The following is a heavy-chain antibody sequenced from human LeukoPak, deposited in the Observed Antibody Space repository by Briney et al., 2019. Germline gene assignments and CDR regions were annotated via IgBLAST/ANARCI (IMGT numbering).Heavy chain of an antibody. Sequence: GGSLRLSCAASGFTFSTYTMNWVRQVPGKGLEWVSSISSSSTYIYYAGSVQGRFIISRDNAKNSLYLQMNSLRAEDTAVYYCAREGRSSGWYYFDYWGQGTLVTVSS. CDR1: GFTFSTYT. CDR3: AREGRSSGWYYFDY. CDR2: ISSSSTYI. J-gene: IGHJ4*02. D-gene: IGHD6-19*01. V-gene: IGHV3-21*01.